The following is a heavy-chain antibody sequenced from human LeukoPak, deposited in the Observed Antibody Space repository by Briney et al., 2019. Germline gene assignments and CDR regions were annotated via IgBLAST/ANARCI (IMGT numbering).Heavy chain of an antibody. CDR2: IYSGGST. CDR1: GFTVSSNY. V-gene: IGHV3-53*01. CDR3: ARGSSGVSGFDY. D-gene: IGHD6-19*01. J-gene: IGHJ4*02. Sequence: PGGSLRLSCAASGFTVSSNYMSWVRQAPGKGLEWVSVIYSGGSTYYADSVKGRFTISRDNSKNTLYLQMNSLRADDTAVYYCARGSSGVSGFDYWGQGTLVTVSS.